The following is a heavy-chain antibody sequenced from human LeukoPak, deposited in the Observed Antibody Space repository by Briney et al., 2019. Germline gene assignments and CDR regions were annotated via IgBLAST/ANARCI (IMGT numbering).Heavy chain of an antibody. D-gene: IGHD3-22*01. CDR3: ASGRYYDSSGYGIDY. CDR2: IYYSGST. CDR1: GGSISSYY. V-gene: IGHV4-59*01. J-gene: IGHJ4*01. Sequence: SETLSLTCTVSGGSISSYYWSWIRQPPGKGLEWIGYIYYSGSTNYNPSLKSRVTISVDASKNQFSLKLSSVTAADTAVYYCASGRYYDSSGYGIDYWGHGTLVTVSS.